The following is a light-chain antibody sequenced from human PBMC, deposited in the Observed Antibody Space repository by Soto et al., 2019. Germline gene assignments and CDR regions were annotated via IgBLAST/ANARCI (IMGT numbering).Light chain of an antibody. Sequence: QSVLTQPPSASGTPGQRVTISCSGSSSNIGANTVNWYQQLPGTAPKLLISNNDQRPSGVPDRFSCSKSGTSASLAISGLQSEDDADYYCAAWDDSLYGRVFGSGTKVTVL. CDR3: AAWDDSLYGRV. V-gene: IGLV1-44*01. J-gene: IGLJ1*01. CDR1: SSNIGANT. CDR2: NND.